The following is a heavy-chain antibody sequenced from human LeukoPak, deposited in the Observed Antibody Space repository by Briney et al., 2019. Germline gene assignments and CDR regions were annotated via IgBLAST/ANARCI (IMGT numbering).Heavy chain of an antibody. CDR3: AKGAGDYYYYYMDV. J-gene: IGHJ6*03. Sequence: GGSLRLSCAASGFTFSSYAMSWVRQAPGEGLEWVSAISGSGGSTYYADSVKGRFTISRDNSKNMLYLQMNSLRAEDTAVYYCAKGAGDYYYYYMDVWGKGTTVTVSS. D-gene: IGHD1-14*01. CDR2: ISGSGGST. V-gene: IGHV3-23*01. CDR1: GFTFSSYA.